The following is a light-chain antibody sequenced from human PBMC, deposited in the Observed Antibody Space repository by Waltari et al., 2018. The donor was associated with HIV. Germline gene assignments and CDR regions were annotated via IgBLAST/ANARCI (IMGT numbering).Light chain of an antibody. V-gene: IGLV2-23*02. J-gene: IGLJ2*01. Sequence: QSALTQPASVYGSPGQSITIPCTGSSSDVGSYNLVSWYQHHPGKAPKLMIYEVSKRPSGVSNRFSGSRSGNTASLTISGLQAEDEADYYCCSYAGSSTVVFGGGTKLTVL. CDR3: CSYAGSSTVV. CDR1: SSDVGSYNL. CDR2: EVS.